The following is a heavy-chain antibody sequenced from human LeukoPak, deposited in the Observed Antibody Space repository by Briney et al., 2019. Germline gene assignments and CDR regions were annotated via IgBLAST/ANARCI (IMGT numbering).Heavy chain of an antibody. J-gene: IGHJ4*02. V-gene: IGHV1-69*13. D-gene: IGHD3-22*01. Sequence: GASVKVSCKASGGTFSSYAISWVRQAPAQGLEWMGGIIPIFGTANYAQKFQGRVTITADESTSTAYMELSSLRSEDTAVYYCASPNYYDSSGYYYFDYWGQGTLVTVSS. CDR3: ASPNYYDSSGYYYFDY. CDR2: IIPIFGTA. CDR1: GGTFSSYA.